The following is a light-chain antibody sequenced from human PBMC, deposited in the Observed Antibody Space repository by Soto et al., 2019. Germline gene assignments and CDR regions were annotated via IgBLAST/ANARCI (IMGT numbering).Light chain of an antibody. CDR3: QHYYTTPLT. CDR2: WAS. Sequence: DIVMTQSPDSLAVSLGERATINCKSSQSVLYSSNHQNYLAWYQQKPGQPPQLLIYWASTRESGVPDRFSGSGSGTDFTLTISSLQAEDVAVYYCQHYYTTPLTFGGGTKVEIK. V-gene: IGKV4-1*01. J-gene: IGKJ4*01. CDR1: QSVLYSSNHQNY.